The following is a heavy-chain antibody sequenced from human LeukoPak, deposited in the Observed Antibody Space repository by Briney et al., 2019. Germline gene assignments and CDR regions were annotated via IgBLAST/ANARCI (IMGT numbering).Heavy chain of an antibody. CDR2: IYTSGST. V-gene: IGHV4-4*09. CDR3: ARTVVVTAILYFDY. J-gene: IGHJ4*02. CDR1: GGSTSSYY. D-gene: IGHD2-21*02. Sequence: PSQTLSPTCTLSGGSTSSYYWSWIRQPPGKGLEWIGYIYTSGSTNYNPSLESRFTISVDTSKNHFSLKLSSVTAADTAVYYCARTVVVTAILYFDYWGQGTLVTVSS.